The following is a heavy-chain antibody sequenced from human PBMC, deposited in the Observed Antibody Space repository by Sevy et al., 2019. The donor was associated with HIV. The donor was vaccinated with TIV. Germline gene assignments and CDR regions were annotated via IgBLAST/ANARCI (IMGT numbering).Heavy chain of an antibody. J-gene: IGHJ4*02. V-gene: IGHV3-21*01. D-gene: IGHD3-22*01. CDR2: ISAYRSYI. CDR3: ARGNLYYASSGFDY. CDR1: GFNFSSYS. Sequence: GGSLRLSCAASGFNFSSYSMNWVRQAPGKGLEWVPSISAYRSYIYYADSVKGRFTISRDNARSSLYLQMNSLRAEDTVVYSCARGNLYYASSGFDYWGQGTLVTVSS.